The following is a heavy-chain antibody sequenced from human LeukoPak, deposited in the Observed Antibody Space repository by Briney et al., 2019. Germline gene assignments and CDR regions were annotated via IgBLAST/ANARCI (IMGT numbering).Heavy chain of an antibody. CDR1: GGSISRYY. V-gene: IGHV4-59*01. D-gene: IGHD6-13*01. CDR3: ARVYYSSSYDYWYFDL. CDR2: KDYSGST. J-gene: IGHJ2*01. Sequence: SETLSLTCTVSGGSISRYYWSWIRQPPGKGLEWIGYKDYSGSTNYNRSLKSRVTISIDTSKNQFSLKLSSVTAADTAVYYCARVYYSSSYDYWYFDLWGRGTLVTVSS.